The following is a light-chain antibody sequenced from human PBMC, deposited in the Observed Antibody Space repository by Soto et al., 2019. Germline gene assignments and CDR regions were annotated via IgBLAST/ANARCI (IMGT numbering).Light chain of an antibody. V-gene: IGKV3-15*01. CDR1: QTVSSS. J-gene: IGKJ4*01. Sequence: EIVLTQSPATLSLSPGERATLSCRASQTVSSSLAWYQQKPGQAPRLLIYEVSNRATDIPARFSGSGSGTEFTLTISSLQSEDYAVYYCQQYNNLPRTFGGGTKVEIK. CDR2: EVS. CDR3: QQYNNLPRT.